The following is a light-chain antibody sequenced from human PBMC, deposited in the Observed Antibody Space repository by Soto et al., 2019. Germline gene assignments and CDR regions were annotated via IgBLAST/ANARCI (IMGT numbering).Light chain of an antibody. CDR1: QTISSS. CDR3: QHSYSLPPT. J-gene: IGKJ1*01. Sequence: DIEITQSPSSLSASIGDRVTITCRASQTISSSLNWYQQKPGKAPKLLIYAASSLQSGVPSRFSGSGSGTDFALSISSLQPEDFATYYCQHSYSLPPTFGQGTKV. V-gene: IGKV1-39*01. CDR2: AAS.